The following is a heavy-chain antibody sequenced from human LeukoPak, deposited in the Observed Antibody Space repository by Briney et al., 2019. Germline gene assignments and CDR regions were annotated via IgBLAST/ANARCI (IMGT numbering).Heavy chain of an antibody. Sequence: GGSLRLSCAASGFTFSSYWMSWVRQAPGKGLEWVANIKQDGSEKYYVDSVKGRFTISRDNAKNSLYLQMSSLRAEDTAVYYCARVPAADYYYYYHIDVWGKGTTVTVSS. D-gene: IGHD6-13*01. CDR2: IKQDGSEK. CDR1: GFTFSSYW. CDR3: ARVPAADYYYYYHIDV. V-gene: IGHV3-7*01. J-gene: IGHJ6*03.